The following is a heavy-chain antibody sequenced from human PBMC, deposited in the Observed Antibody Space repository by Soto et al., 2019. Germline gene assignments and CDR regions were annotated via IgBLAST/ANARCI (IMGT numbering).Heavy chain of an antibody. Sequence: GGTLRLSCAASGFNFGNYAMHWVRQAQGKGLEYVSGISSNGVSTYYANSVKGRFTISRDNSKNTLYLQMGSLRPEDTAVYYCAKGQHCSSTSCYFYYYGMDVWGQGTKVTVSS. V-gene: IGHV3-64*01. CDR1: GFNFGNYA. D-gene: IGHD2-2*01. CDR2: ISSNGVST. J-gene: IGHJ6*02. CDR3: AKGQHCSSTSCYFYYYGMDV.